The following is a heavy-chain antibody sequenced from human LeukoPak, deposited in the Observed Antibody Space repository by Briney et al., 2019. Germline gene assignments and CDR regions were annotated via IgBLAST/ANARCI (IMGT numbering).Heavy chain of an antibody. J-gene: IGHJ4*02. V-gene: IGHV1-18*01. CDR2: ISDYNGNT. CDR3: AKERRDY. Sequence: ASVKVSCKASGYTFTSYGISWVRQAPGQGLEWMGWISDYNGNTKYEQKFQGRVTMTTDTSTSTAYMELRSLRSDDTAVYYCAKERRDYWGQGTLVTVSS. CDR1: GYTFTSYG.